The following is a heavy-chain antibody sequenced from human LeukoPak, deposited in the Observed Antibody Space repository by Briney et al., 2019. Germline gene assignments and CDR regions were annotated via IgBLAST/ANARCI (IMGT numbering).Heavy chain of an antibody. Sequence: SETLSLTCAVYGGSFSGYYWSWIRQPPGKGLEWIGEINHSGSTNYNPSLKSRVTISVDTSKNQFSLKLSSVTAPDTAVYYCARGRRYFGWPGRSYYYYYGMDVWGQGTTVTVSS. J-gene: IGHJ6*02. CDR1: GGSFSGYY. CDR3: ARGRRYFGWPGRSYYYYYGMDV. CDR2: INHSGST. D-gene: IGHD3-9*01. V-gene: IGHV4-34*01.